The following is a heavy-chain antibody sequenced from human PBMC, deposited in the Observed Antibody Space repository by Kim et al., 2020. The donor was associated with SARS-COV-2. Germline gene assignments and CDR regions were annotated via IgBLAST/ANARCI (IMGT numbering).Heavy chain of an antibody. CDR1: GFTFSSYW. J-gene: IGHJ6*02. D-gene: IGHD5-12*01. V-gene: IGHV3-74*01. CDR3: ARVDVATIFGYYYGMDV. Sequence: GGSLRLSCAASGFTFSSYWMHWVRQAPGKGLVWVSRINSDGSSTSYADSVKGRFTISRDNAKNTLYLQMNSLRAEDTAVYYCARVDVATIFGYYYGMDVWGQGTTVTVSS. CDR2: INSDGSST.